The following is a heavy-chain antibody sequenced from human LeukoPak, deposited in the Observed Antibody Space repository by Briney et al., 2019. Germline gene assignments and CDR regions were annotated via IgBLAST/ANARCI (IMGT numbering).Heavy chain of an antibody. Sequence: GGSLRLSCAASGLTFSTAWMYWVRQAPGKGLEWVAPVKSKTDRGAMNYAAPVKGRFTISRDDSKNTLYLQMDSVRTEDTAAYYCATGGGARPLRYYFDSWGQGTLVTVSS. CDR2: VKSKTDRGAM. V-gene: IGHV3-15*05. CDR1: GLTFSTAW. D-gene: IGHD3-9*01. J-gene: IGHJ4*02. CDR3: ATGGGARPLRYYFDS.